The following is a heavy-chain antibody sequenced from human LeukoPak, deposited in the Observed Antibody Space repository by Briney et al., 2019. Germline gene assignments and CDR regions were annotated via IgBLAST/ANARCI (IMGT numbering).Heavy chain of an antibody. CDR3: ARDRSFRWGLVVPAAMYFDH. J-gene: IGHJ4*02. D-gene: IGHD2-2*01. V-gene: IGHV4-34*01. CDR2: INHSGST. Sequence: PSETLSLTCAVYGGSFSGYYWSWIRQPPGKGLEWIGEINHSGSTNYNPSLKSRVTISVDTSKNQFSLKLSSVTAADTAVYYCARDRSFRWGLVVPAAMYFDHWGQGTLVTVSS. CDR1: GGSFSGYY.